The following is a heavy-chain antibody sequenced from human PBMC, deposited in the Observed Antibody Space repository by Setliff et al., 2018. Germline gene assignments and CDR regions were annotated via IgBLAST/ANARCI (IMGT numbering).Heavy chain of an antibody. Sequence: NPSETLSLTCTVSGGSISSHYWSWIRQPPGKGLEWIGSIDYSGSTNYNRSLRSRVTISVDTYKNQVSLKLSSVTAADTAVYSCARDAGGTISLAVFEYWGQGTLVTVSS. CDR1: GGSISSHY. CDR2: IDYSGST. CDR3: ARDAGGTISLAVFEY. J-gene: IGHJ4*02. V-gene: IGHV4-59*11. D-gene: IGHD3-16*01.